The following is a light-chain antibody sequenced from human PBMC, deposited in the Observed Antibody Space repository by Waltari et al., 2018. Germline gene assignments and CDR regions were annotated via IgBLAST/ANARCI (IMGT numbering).Light chain of an antibody. CDR3: CSYAGSFIFV. Sequence: QSALTQPRSVSGSPGQSVTISCTGTSGDVGNYNYVSWYQHHPGEAPRLIIYDVSNRPSVVPHRFSGSKSDNTASLTISGLQTEDEGDYYCCSYAGSFIFVFGGGTKLTVL. CDR1: SGDVGNYNY. V-gene: IGLV2-11*01. CDR2: DVS. J-gene: IGLJ2*01.